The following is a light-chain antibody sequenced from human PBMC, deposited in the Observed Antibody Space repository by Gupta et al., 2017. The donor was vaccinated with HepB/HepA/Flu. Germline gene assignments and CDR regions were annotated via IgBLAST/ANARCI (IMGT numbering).Light chain of an antibody. V-gene: IGKV3-20*01. CDR1: QSVSSSY. J-gene: IGKJ5*01. CDR3: QQYGSSRIT. CDR2: GAS. Sequence: EIVLPRSQGTLSLSPGERATLSCRASQSVSSSYLAWYQQNPGQSPMRLIYGASSRATGIPDSFSGSGSGTDFTLTISRLEPEDFAVYYCQQYGSSRITFGQGTRLEIK.